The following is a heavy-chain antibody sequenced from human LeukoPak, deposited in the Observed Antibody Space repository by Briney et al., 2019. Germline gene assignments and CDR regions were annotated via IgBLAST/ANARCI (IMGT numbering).Heavy chain of an antibody. J-gene: IGHJ4*01. D-gene: IGHD6-19*01. Sequence: GGSLRLSCTASGLTFNNYWMSWVRQAPGKGLEWVANIKQDGSVQYYVDSVKGRFTISRDNAKNSLYLQMNSLRAEDTAVYYCARKWAVAGSSYFDYWGQGTLVTVSS. V-gene: IGHV3-7*03. CDR3: ARKWAVAGSSYFDY. CDR2: IKQDGSVQ. CDR1: GLTFNNYW.